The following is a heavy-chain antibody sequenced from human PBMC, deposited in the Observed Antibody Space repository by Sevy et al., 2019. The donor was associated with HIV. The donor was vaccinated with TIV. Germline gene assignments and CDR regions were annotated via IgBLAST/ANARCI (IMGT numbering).Heavy chain of an antibody. CDR3: ARVGVSYCTDDCYHRFDY. D-gene: IGHD2-21*02. V-gene: IGHV3-30*09. J-gene: IGHJ4*02. CDR1: GFTFSSYA. Sequence: GGSLRLSCAASGFTFSSYALLWVRQAPAKGLEWVSRLSYDGSKKYYSDSVKGRFAISRDESKTTLFLQMNSLRSEDTAIYYCARVGVSYCTDDCYHRFDYWGRGTLVTVSS. CDR2: LSYDGSKK.